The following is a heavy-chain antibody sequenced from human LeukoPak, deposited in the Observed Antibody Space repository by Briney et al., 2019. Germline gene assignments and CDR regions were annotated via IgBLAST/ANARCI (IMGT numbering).Heavy chain of an antibody. CDR3: AKDFYSSGWYDYYYYGMDV. Sequence: GGSLRLSCAASGFTFSSYAMSWVRQAPGKGLEWVSAISGSGGSTYYADSVKGRFTISRDNSKNTLYLQMNSLRAEDTAVYYCAKDFYSSGWYDYYYYGMDVWGQGTTVTVSS. CDR1: GFTFSSYA. V-gene: IGHV3-23*01. CDR2: ISGSGGST. D-gene: IGHD6-19*01. J-gene: IGHJ6*02.